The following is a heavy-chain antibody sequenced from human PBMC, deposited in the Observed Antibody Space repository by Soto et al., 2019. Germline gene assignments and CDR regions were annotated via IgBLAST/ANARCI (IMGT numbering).Heavy chain of an antibody. Sequence: EVQLVESGGGLVKPGRSLRLSCTASGFTFGEYAMSWFRQAPGKGLEWVGFIRSKAYGGTTEYAAYVKGRFTNSRDYSKSIAYLQMNSLKTEDTAVYYCTRDRIRNYYDSSGYGGYFDYWGQGTLVTVSS. CDR2: IRSKAYGGTT. CDR1: GFTFGEYA. V-gene: IGHV3-49*05. J-gene: IGHJ4*02. CDR3: TRDRIRNYYDSSGYGGYFDY. D-gene: IGHD3-22*01.